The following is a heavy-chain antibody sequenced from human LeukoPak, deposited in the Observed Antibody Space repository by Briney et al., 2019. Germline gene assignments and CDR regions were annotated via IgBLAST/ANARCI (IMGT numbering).Heavy chain of an antibody. CDR1: GYTFTSYD. V-gene: IGHV1-8*03. Sequence: ASVKVSCKASGYTFTSYDINWVRQATGQGLEWMGWMNPNSGNTGYAQKFQGRVTITRNTSISTAYMELSSLRSEDTAVYYCARVATITSDIVVVVAATDYFDYWGQGTLVTVSS. CDR2: MNPNSGNT. J-gene: IGHJ4*02. CDR3: ARVATITSDIVVVVAATDYFDY. D-gene: IGHD2-15*01.